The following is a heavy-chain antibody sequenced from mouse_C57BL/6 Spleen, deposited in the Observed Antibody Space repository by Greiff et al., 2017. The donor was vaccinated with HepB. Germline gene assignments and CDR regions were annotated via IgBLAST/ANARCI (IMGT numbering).Heavy chain of an antibody. CDR1: GYTFTSYW. D-gene: IGHD1-1*01. CDR2: IDPSDSET. Sequence: QVQLKESGAELVRPGSSVKLSCKASGYTFTSYWMHWVKQRPIQGLEWIGNIDPSDSETHYNQKFKDKATLTVDKSSSTAYMQLSSLTSEDSAVYYCARDYGSSWYFDVWGTGTTVTVSS. J-gene: IGHJ1*03. V-gene: IGHV1-52*01. CDR3: ARDYGSSWYFDV.